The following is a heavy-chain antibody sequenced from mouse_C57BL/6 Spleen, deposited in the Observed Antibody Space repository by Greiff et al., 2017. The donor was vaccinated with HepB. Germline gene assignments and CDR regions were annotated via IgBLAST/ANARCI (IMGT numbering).Heavy chain of an antibody. D-gene: IGHD1-1*01. V-gene: IGHV3-8*01. J-gene: IGHJ1*03. CDR2: ISYSGST. Sequence: EVQLQQSGPGLAKPSQTLSLTCSVTGYSITSDYWNWIRKFPGNKLEYMGYISYSGSTYYNPSLKSRISITRDTSKNKYYLQLNSVTTEDTATYYCARYADYYGSRYWYFDVWGTGTTVTVSS. CDR1: GYSITSDY. CDR3: ARYADYYGSRYWYFDV.